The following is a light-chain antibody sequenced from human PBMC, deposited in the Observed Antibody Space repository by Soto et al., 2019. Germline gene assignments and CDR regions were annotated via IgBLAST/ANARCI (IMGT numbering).Light chain of an antibody. Sequence: QSVLTQPASVSGSPGQSITISCTGTASDIGNYNWVSWYQQYPGKAPKLMIYEVSNRPSGVSNRFSGSKSGNTASLTISGLQAEDEADYYCSSYSISDTLVFGTGTKLTVL. CDR2: EVS. CDR1: ASDIGNYNW. CDR3: SSYSISDTLV. V-gene: IGLV2-14*01. J-gene: IGLJ1*01.